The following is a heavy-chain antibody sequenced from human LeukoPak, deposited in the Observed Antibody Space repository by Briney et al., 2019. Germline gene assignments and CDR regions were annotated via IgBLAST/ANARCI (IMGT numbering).Heavy chain of an antibody. V-gene: IGHV3-30*18. CDR2: ISDDGRNK. CDR3: AKDRGLVLPDY. CDR1: GFTFSIYG. D-gene: IGHD6-19*01. Sequence: PGGSLRLSCAASGFTFSIYGMHWVRQAPGKGVEGVAVISDDGRNKYYAESVKGRITISRDNSKNTLYLQMNSLGAEDTAVYFCAKDRGLVLPDYWGQGTLVTVSS. J-gene: IGHJ4*02.